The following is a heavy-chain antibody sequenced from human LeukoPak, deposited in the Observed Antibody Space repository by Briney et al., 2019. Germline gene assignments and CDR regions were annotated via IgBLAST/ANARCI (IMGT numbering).Heavy chain of an antibody. CDR3: ARERAVAGTIVWDNGFDP. J-gene: IGHJ5*02. D-gene: IGHD2-15*01. CDR1: GGSISSSSYY. Sequence: SETLSLTCTVSGGSISSSSYYWGWIRQPPGKGLEWIGSIYYSGSTYYNPSLKSRVTISVDTSKNQFSLKLSSVTAADTAVYYCARERAVAGTIVWDNGFDPWGQGTLVTVSS. V-gene: IGHV4-39*07. CDR2: IYYSGST.